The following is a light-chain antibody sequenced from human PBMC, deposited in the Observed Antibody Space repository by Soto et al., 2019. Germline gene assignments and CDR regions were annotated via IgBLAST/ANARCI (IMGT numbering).Light chain of an antibody. Sequence: SYQLTHPPSVSVAPVQTARITCVGNNIGSKSVHWYQQKPGQDHVMVVYDDSDRPSGLPERFSGSNSGKTATLSISRVEAGDEADYYCPVWDSSSDHVSVFGTGTKVNV. CDR2: DDS. V-gene: IGLV3-21*02. CDR3: PVWDSSSDHVSV. J-gene: IGLJ1*01. CDR1: NIGSKS.